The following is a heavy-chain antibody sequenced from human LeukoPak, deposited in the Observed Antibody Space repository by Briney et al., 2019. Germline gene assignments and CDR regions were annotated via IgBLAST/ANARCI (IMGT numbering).Heavy chain of an antibody. CDR2: ISYDGSNK. CDR1: GLTFSSYG. V-gene: IGHV3-30*03. CDR3: ASESPTARGWLQLPTFDY. D-gene: IGHD5-24*01. Sequence: GGSLRLSCAASGLTFSSYGMHWVRQAPGKGLEWVAVISYDGSNKYYADSVKGRFTISRDNSKNTLYLQMNSLRAEDTAVYYCASESPTARGWLQLPTFDYWGQGTLVTVSS. J-gene: IGHJ4*02.